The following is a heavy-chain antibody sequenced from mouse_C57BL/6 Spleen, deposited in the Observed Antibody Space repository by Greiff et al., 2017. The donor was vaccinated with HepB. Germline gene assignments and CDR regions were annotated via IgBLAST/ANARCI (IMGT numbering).Heavy chain of an antibody. CDR1: GYTFTSYW. CDR2: IDPSDSYT. V-gene: IGHV1-69*01. J-gene: IGHJ2*01. CDR3: ARWPRGSSLDFDY. D-gene: IGHD1-1*01. Sequence: QVQLQQPGAELVMPGASVKLSCKASGYTFTSYWMHWVKQRPGQGLEWIGEIDPSDSYTNYNQKFKGKSTLTVDKSSSTAYMQLSSLTSEDSAVYYCARWPRGSSLDFDYWGQGTTLTVSS.